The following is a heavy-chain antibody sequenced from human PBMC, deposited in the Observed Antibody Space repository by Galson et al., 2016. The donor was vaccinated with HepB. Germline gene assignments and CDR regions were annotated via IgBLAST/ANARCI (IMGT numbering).Heavy chain of an antibody. Sequence: SVKVSCKASGYTFTSYYIHWVRQAPGQGLEWVGIINPSGGSTSYPHKFQGRLTLTRDTSTSTVYMELSSLRSEDTAVYYCARGADSSSYSYYYGMDVWGQATTVTVSS. D-gene: IGHD3-22*01. CDR2: INPSGGST. V-gene: IGHV1-46*01. CDR3: ARGADSSSYSYYYGMDV. CDR1: GYTFTSYY. J-gene: IGHJ6*02.